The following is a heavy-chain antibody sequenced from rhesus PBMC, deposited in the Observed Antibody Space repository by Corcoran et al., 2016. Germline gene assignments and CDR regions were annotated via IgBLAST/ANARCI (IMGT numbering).Heavy chain of an antibody. J-gene: IGHJ4*01. D-gene: IGHD6-43*01. CDR3: ARDRPYSSSYDY. CDR2: IYGSGGGT. Sequence: QVQLQESGPGLVQPSETLSLTCAVSGGSLSDVYFWRLIRQPTVNGLEWFGYIYGSGGGTNYNPSLKNRVTITIDTSKNQFSLKLSSVTAADTAVYYCARDRPYSSSYDYWGQGVLVTVSS. V-gene: IGHV4-106*01. CDR1: GGSLSDVYF.